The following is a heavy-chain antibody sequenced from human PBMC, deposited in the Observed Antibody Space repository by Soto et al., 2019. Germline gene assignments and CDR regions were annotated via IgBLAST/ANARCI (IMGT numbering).Heavy chain of an antibody. D-gene: IGHD2-21*01. Sequence: ASVKVSCKGSGGTFSNFFISWVLQAPGQGLEWMGGNIPIFGTANYAQKFQGRVTIIADESTGTTYMELTSLRSEDTAVYYCARAPILVGETTYENYFDYWGQGTLVTVSS. V-gene: IGHV1-69*13. CDR3: ARAPILVGETTYENYFDY. CDR1: GGTFSNFF. CDR2: NIPIFGTA. J-gene: IGHJ4*02.